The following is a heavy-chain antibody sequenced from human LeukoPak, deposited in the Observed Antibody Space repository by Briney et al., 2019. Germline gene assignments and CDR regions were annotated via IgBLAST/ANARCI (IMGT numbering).Heavy chain of an antibody. Sequence: SETLSLTCTVSGGSISSGGYYWSWIRQPPGKGLEWIGYIYHSGSTYYNPSLKSRVTISVDRSKNQFSLKLSSVTAADTAVYYCAKDHGSYRATNYFDYWGQGTLVTVSS. CDR2: IYHSGST. V-gene: IGHV4-30-2*01. CDR3: AKDHGSYRATNYFDY. CDR1: GGSISSGGYY. D-gene: IGHD1-26*01. J-gene: IGHJ4*02.